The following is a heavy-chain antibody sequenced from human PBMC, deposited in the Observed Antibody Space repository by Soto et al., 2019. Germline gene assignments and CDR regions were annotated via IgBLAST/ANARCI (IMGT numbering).Heavy chain of an antibody. V-gene: IGHV3-48*02. CDR2: ISSSSSTI. D-gene: IGHD1-20*01. J-gene: IGHJ4*02. CDR1: GFTFSSYS. Sequence: GGSLRLSCAASGFTFSSYSMNWVRQAPGKGPEWASYISSSSSTIYYADSVKGRFTISRDNAKKSLYLQMNSLRDEDTAVYYCARAYNWNDVVDYWGQGNRVTV. CDR3: ARAYNWNDVVDY.